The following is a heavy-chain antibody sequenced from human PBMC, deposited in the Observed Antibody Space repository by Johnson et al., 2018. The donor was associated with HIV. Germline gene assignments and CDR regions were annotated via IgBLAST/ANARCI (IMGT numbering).Heavy chain of an antibody. V-gene: IGHV3-66*02. CDR3: AKDKSVMAPDAFDI. CDR1: GFTVSSNY. J-gene: IGHJ3*02. D-gene: IGHD3-16*01. CDR2: IYSGGST. Sequence: VQLVESGGGVVQPGGSLRLSCAASGFTVSSNYMSWVRQAPGKGLEWVSVIYSGGSTYYADSVKGRFTISRDNSKNTLYLQMNSLRGEDTAVYYCAKDKSVMAPDAFDIWGQGTMVTVSS.